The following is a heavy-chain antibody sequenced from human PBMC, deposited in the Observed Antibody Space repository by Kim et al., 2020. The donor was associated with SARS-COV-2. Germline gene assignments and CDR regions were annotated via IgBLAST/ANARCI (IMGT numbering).Heavy chain of an antibody. Sequence: SETLSLTCTVSGGSISSGGYYWSWIRQHPGKGLEWIGYIYYSGSTYYNPSLKSRVTISVDTSKNQFSLKLSSVTAADTAVYYCASVDNSSGYRTGNWGQGTLVTVSS. CDR2: IYYSGST. D-gene: IGHD3-22*01. V-gene: IGHV4-31*03. CDR1: GGSISSGGYY. CDR3: ASVDNSSGYRTGN. J-gene: IGHJ4*02.